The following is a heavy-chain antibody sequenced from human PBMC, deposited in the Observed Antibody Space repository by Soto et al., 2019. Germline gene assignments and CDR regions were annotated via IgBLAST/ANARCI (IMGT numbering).Heavy chain of an antibody. D-gene: IGHD1-7*01. CDR3: ARHEVDNCNYGFDY. CDR1: GGSIRSSSYY. J-gene: IGHJ4*02. CDR2: IYYSGST. V-gene: IGHV4-39*01. Sequence: QLQLQESGPGLVKPSETLSLTCTVSGGSIRSSSYYLGWIRQPPGMGLEWIGSIYYSGSTYYNPSHKIRVTKSVDTSKRQFSQSLSSGSAAAASVYYCARHEVDNCNYGFDYWGRGTLVTFSS.